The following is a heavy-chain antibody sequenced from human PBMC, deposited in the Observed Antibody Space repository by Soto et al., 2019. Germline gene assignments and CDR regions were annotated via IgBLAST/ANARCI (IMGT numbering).Heavy chain of an antibody. D-gene: IGHD3-10*01. CDR3: ARGPDYYYGSSFDY. J-gene: IGHJ4*02. CDR1: GYTFTSYA. CDR2: INAGNGNT. V-gene: IGHV1-3*01. Sequence: ASEKVSCKASGYTFTSYAMHWVRQAPGQRLEWMGWINAGNGNTKYSQKFQGRVTITRDTSASTAYMELRSLRSEDTAVYYCARGPDYYYGSSFDYWVQGTLVPVSS.